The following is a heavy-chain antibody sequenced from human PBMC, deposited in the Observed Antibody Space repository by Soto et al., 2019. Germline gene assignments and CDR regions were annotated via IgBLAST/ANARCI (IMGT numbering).Heavy chain of an antibody. Sequence: ASVKVSCKASGHTFTGYYMHWVRQAPGQGLEWMGWINPNSGGTNYAQKFQGRVTMTRDTSISTAYMELSRLRSDDTAVYYCARDSAYCSSTSCPEPASYYYYGMDVWGQGTTVTVSS. J-gene: IGHJ6*02. CDR3: ARDSAYCSSTSCPEPASYYYYGMDV. CDR1: GHTFTGYY. V-gene: IGHV1-2*02. D-gene: IGHD2-2*01. CDR2: INPNSGGT.